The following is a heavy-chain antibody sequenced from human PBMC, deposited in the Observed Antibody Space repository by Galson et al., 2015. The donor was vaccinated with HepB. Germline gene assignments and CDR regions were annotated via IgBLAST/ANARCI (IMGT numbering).Heavy chain of an antibody. CDR3: AKDPWVRGVIKGRRPRVGMDV. D-gene: IGHD3-10*01. V-gene: IGHV3-30*18. CDR2: ISYDGSNK. J-gene: IGHJ6*02. CDR1: GFTFSSYG. Sequence: SLRLSCAASGFTFSSYGMHWVRQAPGKGLEWVAVISYDGSNKYYADSVKGRFTISRDNSKNTPYLQMNSLRAEDTAVYYCAKDPWVRGVIKGRRPRVGMDVWGQGTTVTVSS.